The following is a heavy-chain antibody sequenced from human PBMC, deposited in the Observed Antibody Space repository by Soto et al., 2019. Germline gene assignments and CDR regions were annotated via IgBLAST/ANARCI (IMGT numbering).Heavy chain of an antibody. J-gene: IGHJ4*02. V-gene: IGHV3-30-3*01. CDR1: GFTFSSYA. Sequence: QVQLVESGGGVVQPGRSLRLSCAASGFTFSSYAMHWVRQAPGKGMEWVAVISYDGSNKYYADSVKGRFTSSRDNSTNTLYLQMNSLRAEDTAVYYCARSGLGYYWGQGTLVTVSS. D-gene: IGHD3-10*01. CDR2: ISYDGSNK. CDR3: ARSGLGYY.